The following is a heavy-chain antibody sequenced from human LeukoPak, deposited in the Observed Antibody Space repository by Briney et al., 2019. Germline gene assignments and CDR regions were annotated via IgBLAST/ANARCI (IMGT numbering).Heavy chain of an antibody. D-gene: IGHD3-22*01. Sequence: ASVNVSCKASGYTFTNFGVSWVRQAPGQGLEWMGWISPYNGNTSSDQKFQGRVTMTTDTTTNTAYMDLRSLSSDDTAMYYCARDAILSYYSDGSAYHGFDFWGQGTLVTVSS. CDR1: GYTFTNFG. CDR2: ISPYNGNT. V-gene: IGHV1-18*01. CDR3: ARDAILSYYSDGSAYHGFDF. J-gene: IGHJ4*02.